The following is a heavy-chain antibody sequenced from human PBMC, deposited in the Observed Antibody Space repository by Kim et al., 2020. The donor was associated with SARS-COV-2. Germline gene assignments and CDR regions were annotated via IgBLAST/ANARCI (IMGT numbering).Heavy chain of an antibody. Sequence: GGSLRLSCAASGFTFSSYAMSWVRQAPGKGLEWVSAISGSGGSTYYADSVKGRFTISRDNSKNTLYLQMNSLRAEDTAVYYCAKVKAALWFGELFFDCWGQGTLFTVSS. CDR3: AKVKAALWFGELFFDC. CDR2: ISGSGGST. D-gene: IGHD3-10*01. CDR1: GFTFSSYA. V-gene: IGHV3-23*01. J-gene: IGHJ4*02.